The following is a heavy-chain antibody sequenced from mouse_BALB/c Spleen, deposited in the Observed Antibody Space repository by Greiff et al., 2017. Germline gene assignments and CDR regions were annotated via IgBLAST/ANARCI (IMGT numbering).Heavy chain of an antibody. V-gene: IGHV14-1*02. CDR2: IDPENGNT. CDR1: GFNIKDYY. CDR3: ASYGNYGGVLDY. J-gene: IGHJ3*01. Sequence: VQLQQSGAELVRPGALVKLSCKASGFNIKDYYMHWVKQRPEQGLEWIGWIDPENGNTIYDPKFQGKASITADTSSNTAYLQLSSLTSEDTAVYYCASYGNYGGVLDYWGQGTLVTVSA. D-gene: IGHD2-1*01.